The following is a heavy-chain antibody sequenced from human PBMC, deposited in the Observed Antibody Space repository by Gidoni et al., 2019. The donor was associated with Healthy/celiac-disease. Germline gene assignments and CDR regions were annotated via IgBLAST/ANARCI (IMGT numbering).Heavy chain of an antibody. V-gene: IGHV3-33*01. CDR3: AGDKGRTMVRGVIISSAPGDY. J-gene: IGHJ4*02. CDR2: IWYDGSNK. D-gene: IGHD3-10*01. CDR1: GFTFSSYG. Sequence: QVQLVESGGGVVQPGRSLRLSCAASGFTFSSYGMHWVRQAPGKGLEWVAVIWYDGSNKYYADSVKGRFTISRDNSKNTLYLQMNSLRAEDTAVYYCAGDKGRTMVRGVIISSAPGDYWGQGTLVTVSS.